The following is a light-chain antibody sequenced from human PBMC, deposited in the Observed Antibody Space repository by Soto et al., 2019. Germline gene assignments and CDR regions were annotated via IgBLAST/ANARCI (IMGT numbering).Light chain of an antibody. CDR3: QQLNKWPPYT. CDR1: QTISSW. CDR2: KAS. V-gene: IGKV1-5*03. Sequence: DIQMTQSPSTLSGSVGDRVTITCRASQTISSWLAWYQQKPGKAPKLLIYKASTLKSGVPSRFSGSGSGTEFTLTISSLQPEDFATYYCQQLNKWPPYTFGQGTKVDIK. J-gene: IGKJ2*01.